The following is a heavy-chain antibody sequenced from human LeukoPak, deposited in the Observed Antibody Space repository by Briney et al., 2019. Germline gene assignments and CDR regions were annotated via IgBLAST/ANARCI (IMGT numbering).Heavy chain of an antibody. CDR3: ARGGRGSGWSSSFDY. J-gene: IGHJ4*02. CDR2: INHSGST. Sequence: PSETLSLTCAVYGGSFSGYYWSWIRQPPGKGLEWIGEINHSGSTNYNPSLKSRVTISVVTSKNQFSLKLSSVTAADTAVYYCARGGRGSGWSSSFDYWGQGTLVTVSS. D-gene: IGHD6-19*01. CDR1: GGSFSGYY. V-gene: IGHV4-34*01.